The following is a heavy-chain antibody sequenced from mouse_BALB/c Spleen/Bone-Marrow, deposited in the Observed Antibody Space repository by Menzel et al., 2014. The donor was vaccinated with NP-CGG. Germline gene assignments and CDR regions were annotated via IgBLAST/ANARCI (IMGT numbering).Heavy chain of an antibody. CDR3: ARDVGYGNYFVY. D-gene: IGHD2-10*02. CDR2: SRNKAKHYTT. J-gene: IGHJ3*01. CDR1: GFTFSDFY. V-gene: IGHV7-1*02. Sequence: EVKVVESGGGLVQPGDSLTLSCATSGFTFSDFYMEWVRQPPGKRLEWIAASRNKAKHYTTEYSASVKGRFIVSRDTSQSILYLQMNALRAEDTAIYYCARDVGYGNYFVYWGQGTLVTVSA.